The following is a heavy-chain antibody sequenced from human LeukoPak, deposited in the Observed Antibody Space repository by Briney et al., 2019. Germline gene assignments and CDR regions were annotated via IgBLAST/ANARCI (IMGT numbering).Heavy chain of an antibody. V-gene: IGHV4-59*12. D-gene: IGHD6-19*01. Sequence: PSETLSLTCTVSGGSITTYYWNWIRQPPGKGLEWIGYIYYSGSINYNPSLKSRVTISVDTSKNQFSLKLTSVTAADTAVYYCARAGGSGLIDYWGQGTLVTVSS. CDR2: IYYSGSI. CDR3: ARAGGSGLIDY. J-gene: IGHJ4*02. CDR1: GGSITTYY.